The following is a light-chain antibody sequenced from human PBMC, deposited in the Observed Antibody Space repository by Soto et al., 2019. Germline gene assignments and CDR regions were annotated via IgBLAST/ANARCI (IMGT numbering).Light chain of an antibody. CDR1: QTISSW. J-gene: IGKJ1*01. CDR2: KAS. V-gene: IGKV1-5*03. CDR3: QQYNSYWT. Sequence: DIQMTQSPSTLSGSVGDRVTITCRSSQTISSWLAWYQQKPGKAPTILIYKASTLKSGVPSRFRGSGSGTEFTLTISSLQPDDFATYYCQQYNSYWTFGQGTKVDIK.